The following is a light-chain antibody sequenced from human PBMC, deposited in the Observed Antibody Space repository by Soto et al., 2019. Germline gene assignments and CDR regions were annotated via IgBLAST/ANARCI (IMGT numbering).Light chain of an antibody. J-gene: IGKJ2*01. CDR2: SAS. V-gene: IGKV1-27*01. CDR3: QHYNNAPYT. Sequence: DIQMTQSPSSLSASVGDRVTITCRASQGISNYLAWYQQKPGKVPKLLIYSASTLQSGVPSRSSGSGSGTDFTLTISSLEPEDVATYYCQHYNNAPYTFGQGTKLEIK. CDR1: QGISNY.